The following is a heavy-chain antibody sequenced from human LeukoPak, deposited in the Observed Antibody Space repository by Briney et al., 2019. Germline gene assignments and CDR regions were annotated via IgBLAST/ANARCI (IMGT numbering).Heavy chain of an antibody. V-gene: IGHV4-59*01. D-gene: IGHD4-17*01. J-gene: IGHJ3*02. Sequence: SETLSLTCAVYGESLSNYYWSWIRQPPGKGLEWIGYIYYSGSTNYNPSLKSRVTISVDTSKNQFSLKLSSVTAADTAVYYCASYGQAFDIWGQGTMVTVSS. CDR2: IYYSGST. CDR3: ASYGQAFDI. CDR1: GESLSNYY.